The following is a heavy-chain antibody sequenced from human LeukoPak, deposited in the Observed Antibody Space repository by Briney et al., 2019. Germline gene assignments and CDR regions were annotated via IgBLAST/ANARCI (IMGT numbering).Heavy chain of an antibody. CDR1: EFSVSSNY. Sequence: GGSLRLSCAASEFSVSSNYMSWVRQAPGKGLEWVSGISGSGDRTHYADSVKGRFTISRDNSKNTLYLQMNSLRADDTAVYYCAKERSSGWPFDYWGQGTLVTVSS. D-gene: IGHD6-19*01. CDR3: AKERSSGWPFDY. CDR2: ISGSGDRT. V-gene: IGHV3-23*01. J-gene: IGHJ4*02.